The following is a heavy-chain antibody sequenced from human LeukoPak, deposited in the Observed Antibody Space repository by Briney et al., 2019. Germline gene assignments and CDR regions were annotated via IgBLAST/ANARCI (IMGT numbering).Heavy chain of an antibody. CDR3: ANVVVTAIGLGY. CDR1: GFTFSSYS. D-gene: IGHD2-21*02. V-gene: IGHV3-21*04. CDR2: ISSSSSYI. J-gene: IGHJ4*02. Sequence: GGSLRLSCAASGFTFSSYSMNWVRQAPGKGLEWVSSISSSSSYIYYADSVKGRFTISRDNAKNSLYLQMNSLRAEDTAVYYCANVVVTAIGLGYWGQGTLVTVSS.